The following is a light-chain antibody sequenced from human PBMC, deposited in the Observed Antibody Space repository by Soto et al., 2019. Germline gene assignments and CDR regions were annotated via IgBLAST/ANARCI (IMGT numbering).Light chain of an antibody. V-gene: IGLV2-8*01. Sequence: QSVLTQPPSASGSPGQSVTISCTGTSSDVGGYNYVSWYQQHPGKAPKLIIYDVSKRPSGVPDRFSGSKSGNTASLTVAGLQAEDEAAYYCSSYAGSNNLVFGGGTKVTVL. J-gene: IGLJ2*01. CDR1: SSDVGGYNY. CDR3: SSYAGSNNLV. CDR2: DVS.